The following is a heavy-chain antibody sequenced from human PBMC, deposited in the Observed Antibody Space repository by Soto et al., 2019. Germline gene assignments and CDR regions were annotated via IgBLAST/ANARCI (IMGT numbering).Heavy chain of an antibody. V-gene: IGHV4-31*03. CDR1: GGSISSGGYY. Sequence: SETLSLTCTVSGGSISSGGYYWSWIRQHPGKGLEWIGYIHYSGSTYYNPSLKSRVTISVDTSKNQFSLKLSSVTAADTAVYYCARARAAAGKFDYWGQGTLVTVSS. D-gene: IGHD6-13*01. J-gene: IGHJ4*02. CDR3: ARARAAAGKFDY. CDR2: IHYSGST.